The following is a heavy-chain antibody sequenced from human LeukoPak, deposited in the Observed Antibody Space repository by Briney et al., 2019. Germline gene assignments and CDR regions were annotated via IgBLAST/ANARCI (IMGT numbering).Heavy chain of an antibody. V-gene: IGHV3-11*01. CDR1: GFTFSDYY. Sequence: GGSLRLSCAASGFTFSDYYMSWIRQAPGKGLEWVSYISTSGTSKYSADSVRGRFTISRDNAKNSLYLQMNSLRAEDTAVYYCARGEIVGDSWGRGTLVTVSS. J-gene: IGHJ4*02. CDR2: ISTSGTSK. D-gene: IGHD3-22*01. CDR3: ARGEIVGDS.